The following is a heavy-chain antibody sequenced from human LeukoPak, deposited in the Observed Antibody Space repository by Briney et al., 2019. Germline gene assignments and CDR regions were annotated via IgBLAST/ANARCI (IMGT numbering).Heavy chain of an antibody. J-gene: IGHJ6*03. V-gene: IGHV3-30*02. CDR1: GFTFSSYG. CDR2: IRYDGSNK. D-gene: IGHD2-2*01. CDR3: AKARGTSAATGYYYYMDV. Sequence: GGSLRLSCAASGFTFSSYGMHWVRQAPGKGLEWVAFIRYDGSNKYYADSVKGRFTISRDNSKNTLYLQMNSLRAEDTAVYYCAKARGTSAATGYYYYMDVWADGTTVTVSS.